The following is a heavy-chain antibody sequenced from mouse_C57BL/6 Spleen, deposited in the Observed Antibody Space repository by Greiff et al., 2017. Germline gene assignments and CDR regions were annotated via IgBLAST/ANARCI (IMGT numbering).Heavy chain of an antibody. V-gene: IGHV1-69*01. CDR3: ARNACFGY. J-gene: IGHJ2*01. CDR2: IDPSDSYT. Sequence: QVQLKQPGAELVMPGASVKLSCKASGYTFTSYWMHWVKQRPGQGLEWIGEIDPSDSYTNYNQKFKGKSTLTVDKSSSTDYMQLSSLTSEDSAVYCCARNACFGYWGQSTTLTVSS. CDR1: GYTFTSYW.